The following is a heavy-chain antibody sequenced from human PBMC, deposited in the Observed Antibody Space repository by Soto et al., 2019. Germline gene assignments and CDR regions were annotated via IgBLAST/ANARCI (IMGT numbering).Heavy chain of an antibody. J-gene: IGHJ6*02. CDR1: GFTFSYYA. Sequence: GGSLRLSCAASGFTFSYYAMSWVRQAPGKGLEWVSTLSGGGGITYYADSVKGRFTISRDSSKNTLFLQMNSLSAEDTAVYYCAKDRPYCTTAFCTPNKYGMDVWGQGTTVTVSS. D-gene: IGHD2-8*01. CDR2: LSGGGGIT. CDR3: AKDRPYCTTAFCTPNKYGMDV. V-gene: IGHV3-23*01.